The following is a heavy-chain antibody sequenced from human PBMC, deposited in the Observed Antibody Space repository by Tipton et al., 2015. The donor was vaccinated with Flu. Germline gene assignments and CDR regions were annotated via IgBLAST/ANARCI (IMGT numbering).Heavy chain of an antibody. J-gene: IGHJ4*02. D-gene: IGHD3-22*01. Sequence: GLVKPSETLSLTCTVSGYSISSGYYWGWIRQSPGEGQEWIGNIYHSGRTYYNPSLKSQVTIAVDTYKNQFSLKLSSLTAADTALYHCAGNNYYDSSGYYYALDYCGKGTMVTVS. CDR3: AGNNYYDSSGYYYALDY. CDR2: IYHSGRT. CDR1: GYSISSGYY. V-gene: IGHV4-38-2*02.